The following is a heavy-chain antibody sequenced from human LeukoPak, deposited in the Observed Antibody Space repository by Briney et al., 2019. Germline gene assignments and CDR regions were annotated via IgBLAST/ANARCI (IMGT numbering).Heavy chain of an antibody. CDR3: ATEGYYYGMDV. CDR2: IYTSGST. V-gene: IGHV4-4*07. CDR1: GGSISSYY. Sequence: SETLSLTCTVSGGSISSYYWSWIRQPAGKGLEWIGRIYTSGSTNYNPSLKSRVTMSVDTSKNQFSLKLSSATAADTAVYYCATEGYYYGMDVWGQGTTVTVSS. J-gene: IGHJ6*02.